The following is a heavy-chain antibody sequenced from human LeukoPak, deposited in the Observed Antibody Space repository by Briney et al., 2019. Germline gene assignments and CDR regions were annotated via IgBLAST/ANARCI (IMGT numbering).Heavy chain of an antibody. D-gene: IGHD3-16*01. CDR2: IKSDGSNT. CDR1: GFTFSSHL. J-gene: IGHJ6*02. Sequence: GGSLRLSCAASGFTFSSHLMHWVRQAPGKGLVWVSLIKSDGSNTAYADSVKGRFTISRDNAKNTLYLQMNSLRAEDTAVYYCARGGDGMDVWGQGTTVTVSS. V-gene: IGHV3-74*01. CDR3: ARGGDGMDV.